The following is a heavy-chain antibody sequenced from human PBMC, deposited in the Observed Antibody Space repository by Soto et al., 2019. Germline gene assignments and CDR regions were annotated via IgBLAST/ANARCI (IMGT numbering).Heavy chain of an antibody. V-gene: IGHV1-24*01. CDR1: GYTLTELS. J-gene: IGHJ6*03. CDR3: ATLLCGYYMDV. D-gene: IGHD2-2*01. CDR2: FDPEDGET. Sequence: VASVKVSCKVSGYTLTELSMHWVRQAPGKGLEWMGGFDPEDGETICAQKFQGRVTMTEDTSTDTAYMELSSLRSEDTAVYYCATLLCGYYMDVWGKGTTVTVSS.